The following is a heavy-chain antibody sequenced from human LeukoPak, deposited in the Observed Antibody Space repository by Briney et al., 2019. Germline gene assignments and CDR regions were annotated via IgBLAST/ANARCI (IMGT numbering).Heavy chain of an antibody. CDR2: IIPIFGTA. V-gene: IGHV1-69*06. J-gene: IGHJ4*02. CDR1: GGTFSSYA. D-gene: IGHD3-22*01. CDR3: ARDSSRLDSSGYYSLDY. Sequence: GASVKVSCKASGGTFSSYAISWVRQAPGQGLEWMGRIIPIFGTANYAQKFQGRVTITADKSTSTAYMELSSLRSEDTAVYYCARDSSRLDSSGYYSLDYWGQGTLVTVSS.